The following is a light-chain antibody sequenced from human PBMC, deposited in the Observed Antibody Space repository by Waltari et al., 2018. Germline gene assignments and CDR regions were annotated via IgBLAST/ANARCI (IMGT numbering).Light chain of an antibody. CDR2: SNN. J-gene: IGLJ6*01. CDR1: TSNIGSNT. Sequence: PGTPGQRVTISCSGSTSNIGSNTVNWYQQVPGTAPKLLIYSNNQRPPGVPDRFAGPKSGTSASLAISGLQSEDEADYYCAAWDDSLNGNVFGSGTKVTVL. CDR3: AAWDDSLNGNV. V-gene: IGLV1-44*01.